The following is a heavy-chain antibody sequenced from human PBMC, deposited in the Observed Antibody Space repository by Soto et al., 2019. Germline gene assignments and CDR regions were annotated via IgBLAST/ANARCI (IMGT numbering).Heavy chain of an antibody. J-gene: IGHJ5*02. D-gene: IGHD1-26*01. CDR1: GDSFTGQW. Sequence: PVESLRTWCKGSGDSFTGQWSIWVLQMPGKGLDWMGRIDNHDSYTNYSPSFQGHVTISVDKSSSTAYVEWRSLKASDTAMYYCATTIPPRGSYIFPWLDPWGQGTMVTVSS. CDR3: ATTIPPRGSYIFPWLDP. CDR2: IDNHDSYT. V-gene: IGHV5-10-1*01.